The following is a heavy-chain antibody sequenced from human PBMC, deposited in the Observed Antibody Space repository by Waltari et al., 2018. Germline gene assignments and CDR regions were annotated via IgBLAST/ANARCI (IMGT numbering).Heavy chain of an antibody. CDR2: IYSSGST. CDR1: GDSISGSYY. D-gene: IGHD2-21*01. J-gene: IGHJ6*03. V-gene: IGHV4-61*09. Sequence: QLQLQQSGPGVVKPSQTLSLACSLSGDSISGSYYWNWLRQTAGEGLEWLGYIYSSGSTKYNPSLQSRATISIVNKTQFSLKLAAVTAADTAVYYCARSDVVVAPARNNYYFPMEVWGQGTTVTVSS. CDR3: ARSDVVVAPARNNYYFPMEV.